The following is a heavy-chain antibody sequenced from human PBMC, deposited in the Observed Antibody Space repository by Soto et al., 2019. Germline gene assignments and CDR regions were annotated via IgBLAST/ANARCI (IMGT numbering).Heavy chain of an antibody. CDR3: ARTRDYYDSSNPPGDY. CDR1: GYTFTSYG. D-gene: IGHD3-22*01. CDR2: ISAYNGNT. V-gene: IGHV1-18*01. J-gene: IGHJ4*02. Sequence: ASVKVSCKASGYTFTSYGISWVRQAPGQGLEWMGWISAYNGNTNYAQKLQGRVTMTTDTSTSTAYMELSSLRSEDTAVYYCARTRDYYDSSNPPGDYWGQGTLVTVSS.